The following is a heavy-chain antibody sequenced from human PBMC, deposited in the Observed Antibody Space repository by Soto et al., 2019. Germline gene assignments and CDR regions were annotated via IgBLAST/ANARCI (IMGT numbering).Heavy chain of an antibody. J-gene: IGHJ6*02. Sequence: LRLSCAASGFTFSSYAMIWVRQASGKGLEWVSAISGSGGSTYYADFVKGRFTISRDNSKNTLYLQMNSLRAEDTAVYYCAKKGWFGELLYYYYGMDVWGQGTTVTVS. D-gene: IGHD3-10*01. CDR3: AKKGWFGELLYYYYGMDV. CDR1: GFTFSSYA. CDR2: ISGSGGST. V-gene: IGHV3-23*01.